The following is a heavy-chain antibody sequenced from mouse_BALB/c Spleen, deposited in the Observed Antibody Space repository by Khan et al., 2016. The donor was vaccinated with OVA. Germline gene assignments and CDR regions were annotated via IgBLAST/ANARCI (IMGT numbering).Heavy chain of an antibody. Sequence: VQLQQSGAERAKPGASVKMSCKASGYTFTTYWMHWVKQSPGQGLEWIGYINPTSGYTDYNEKFKDRATLSADKSSNTAYMQLSSLTSEDYEGDYCTRDRIDYWGQGTTLTVSS. CDR2: INPTSGYT. CDR3: TRDRIDY. J-gene: IGHJ2*01. CDR1: GYTFTTYW. V-gene: IGHV1-7*01.